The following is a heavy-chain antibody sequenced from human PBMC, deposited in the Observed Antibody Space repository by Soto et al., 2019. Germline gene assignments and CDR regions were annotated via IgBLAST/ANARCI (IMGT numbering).Heavy chain of an antibody. Sequence: GGSLRLSCAASGFTFSSYAMSWVRRTPGKGLEWVSTVSGSSGSIYYADSVKGRFTISRDNSRNTVYLQMNRLRAEDTAVYYCVKNIVVVPAAGDAFDCWGQGKMVTVSS. J-gene: IGHJ3*01. CDR2: VSGSSGSI. CDR1: GFTFSSYA. D-gene: IGHD2-2*01. CDR3: VKNIVVVPAAGDAFDC. V-gene: IGHV3-23*01.